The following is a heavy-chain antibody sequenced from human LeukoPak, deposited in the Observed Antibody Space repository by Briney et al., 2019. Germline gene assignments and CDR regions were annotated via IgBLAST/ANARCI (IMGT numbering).Heavy chain of an antibody. V-gene: IGHV4-34*01. CDR2: INHSGST. CDR3: ARPLRYSYGHDAFDI. Sequence: PSETLSLTCAVYDGSFSGYYWSWIRQPPGKGLEWIGEINHSGSTNYNPSLKSRVTISVDTSKNQFSLKLSSVTAADTAVYYCARPLRYSYGHDAFDIWGQGTTVTVSS. J-gene: IGHJ3*02. CDR1: DGSFSGYY. D-gene: IGHD5-18*01.